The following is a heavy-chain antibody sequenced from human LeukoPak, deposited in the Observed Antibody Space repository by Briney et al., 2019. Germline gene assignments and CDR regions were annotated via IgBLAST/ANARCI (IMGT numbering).Heavy chain of an antibody. CDR2: IYRGGST. J-gene: IGHJ4*02. CDR1: RFTFSNNY. CDR3: ARGLRSSGWSIFDY. Sequence: PGGSLILAFSTPRFTFSNNYISSGRQAPGKVLGLDAVIYRGGSTYYAQSVQGRFTISRDTSKNTLYLQMNSLRAEDTAVYYCARGLRSSGWSIFDYWGQGPLVTVSS. V-gene: IGHV3-66*01. D-gene: IGHD6-19*01.